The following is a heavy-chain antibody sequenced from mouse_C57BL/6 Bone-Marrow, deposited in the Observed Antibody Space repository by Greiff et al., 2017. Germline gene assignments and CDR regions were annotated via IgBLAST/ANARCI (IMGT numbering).Heavy chain of an antibody. J-gene: IGHJ2*01. CDR3: EWGDYLPY. V-gene: IGHV1-52*01. CDR1: GYTFTSYW. D-gene: IGHD1-1*01. CDR2: IDPSDSET. Sequence: VQLQQPGAELARPGSSVKLSCKASGYTFTSYWMHWVKQRPIQGLEWIGNIDPSDSETHYNQKFKDKATLTVDKSSSTAYMQLSSLTSEDSAFYYCEWGDYLPYWGQGTTRTVSS.